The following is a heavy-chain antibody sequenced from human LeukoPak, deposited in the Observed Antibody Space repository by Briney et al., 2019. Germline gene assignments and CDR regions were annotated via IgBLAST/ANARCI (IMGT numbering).Heavy chain of an antibody. CDR2: VLHSGST. D-gene: IGHD4-23*01. Sequence: PSETLSLTCAVSGASIRSSTNWWSWVRQPPWKGLEWIGEVLHSGSTNYNPSLKSRVTMSADKSKNQFSLNLRSVTAADTAVYYCLYGGNSGDWVYWGQGTLVTVSS. CDR1: GASIRSSTNW. V-gene: IGHV4-4*02. J-gene: IGHJ4*02. CDR3: LYGGNSGDWVY.